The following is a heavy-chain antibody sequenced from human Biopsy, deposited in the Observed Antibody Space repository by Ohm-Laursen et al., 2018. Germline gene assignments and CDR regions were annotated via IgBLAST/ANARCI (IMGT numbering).Heavy chain of an antibody. Sequence: SETLSLTCTVPGGSISSGGSYWSWIRQRPGKGLEWIGYIFNSANTYYNPSLKNLITISGDTSKNQFSPKLNSVTAADTAVYYCARGDYFDSNGYFWFDPWGQGTLVTVSS. D-gene: IGHD3-22*01. CDR2: IFNSANT. CDR3: ARGDYFDSNGYFWFDP. J-gene: IGHJ5*02. CDR1: GGSISSGGSY. V-gene: IGHV4-31*01.